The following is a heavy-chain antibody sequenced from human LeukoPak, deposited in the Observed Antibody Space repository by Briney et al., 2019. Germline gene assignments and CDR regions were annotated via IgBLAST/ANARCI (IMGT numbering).Heavy chain of an antibody. V-gene: IGHV3-48*02. Sequence: GGSLRLSRAASGFSLSNYSMNWVRQAPGKGLAWASYIRSSSSTIYYADSVKGRFTISRDNAKNSLYLQMNSLRDEDTAVYYCARAGSHYYGSGSGFYFDYWGQGTLVTVSS. D-gene: IGHD3-10*01. CDR3: ARAGSHYYGSGSGFYFDY. CDR2: IRSSSSTI. J-gene: IGHJ4*02. CDR1: GFSLSNYS.